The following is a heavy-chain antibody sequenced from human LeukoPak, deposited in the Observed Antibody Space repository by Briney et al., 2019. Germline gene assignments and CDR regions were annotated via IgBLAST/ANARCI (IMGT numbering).Heavy chain of an antibody. D-gene: IGHD2-15*01. CDR2: ISGSGGST. CDR3: AKDQGGSFDY. V-gene: IGHV3-23*01. Sequence: PGGSLRLSCAASGFTVSSNYMSWVRQAPGKGLEWVSAISGSGGSTYYADSVKGRFTISRDNSKNTLYLQMNSLRAEDTAVYYCAKDQGGSFDYWGQGTLVTVSS. CDR1: GFTVSSNY. J-gene: IGHJ4*02.